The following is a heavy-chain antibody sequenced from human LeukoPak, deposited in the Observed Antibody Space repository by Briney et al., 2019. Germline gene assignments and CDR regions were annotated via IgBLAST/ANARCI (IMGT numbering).Heavy chain of an antibody. CDR2: IYYSGST. Sequence: PSQTLSLTCTVSGGSISSGDYYWSWIRQPPGKGLEWIGYIYYSGSTYYNPSLKSRVTISVDTSKNQFSLRLSSVTAADTAVYYCARDLIGGDPKIKNYYYYGMDVWGQGTTVTVTS. CDR1: GGSISSGDYY. V-gene: IGHV4-30-4*01. CDR3: ARDLIGGDPKIKNYYYYGMDV. D-gene: IGHD2-21*02. J-gene: IGHJ6*02.